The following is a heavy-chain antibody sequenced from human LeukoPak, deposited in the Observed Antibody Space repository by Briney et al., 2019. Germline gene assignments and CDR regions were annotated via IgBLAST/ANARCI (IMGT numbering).Heavy chain of an antibody. D-gene: IGHD3-10*01. V-gene: IGHV7-4-1*02. J-gene: IGHJ4*02. CDR3: ARVPTSYFGSGSYLGY. CDR2: FNTNTGNP. Sequence: ASVKVSCKASGYTFISYGMNWVRQAPGQGLEWMGWFNTNTGNPTYAQGFTGRFVFSLDTSVSTAYLQISGLKAEDTAVYYCARVPTSYFGSGSYLGYWGQGTLVTVSS. CDR1: GYTFISYG.